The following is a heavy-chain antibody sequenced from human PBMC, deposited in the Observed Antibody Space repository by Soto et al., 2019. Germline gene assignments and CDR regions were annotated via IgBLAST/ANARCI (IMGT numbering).Heavy chain of an antibody. Sequence: EVQLLESGGGMIQPGGSLRLSCAGSGFTFSSYAMSWVRQAPGKGLEWVSAISGSGGNTYYADSVKGRFTISRDNSKNTVYLQMNSLRAEDTAVYYCAKGSSGYAWVFDIWGQGTMVTVSS. D-gene: IGHD5-12*01. V-gene: IGHV3-23*01. CDR2: ISGSGGNT. CDR3: AKGSSGYAWVFDI. J-gene: IGHJ3*02. CDR1: GFTFSSYA.